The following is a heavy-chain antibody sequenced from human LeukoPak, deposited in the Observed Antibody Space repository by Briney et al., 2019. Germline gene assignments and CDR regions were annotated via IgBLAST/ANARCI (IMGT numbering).Heavy chain of an antibody. J-gene: IGHJ4*02. Sequence: PGGSLRLSCAASGFTFTSAWMSWVRQAPGQGLEWLGRIKTKTDGGTTDYAAPVKGRFTISRDDSKDTLYLQMNSLKSDDTAVYYCANIFGGNSHRSDYWGQGTLVTVSS. CDR2: IKTKTDGGTT. CDR1: GFTFTSAW. D-gene: IGHD4-23*01. V-gene: IGHV3-15*01. CDR3: ANIFGGNSHRSDY.